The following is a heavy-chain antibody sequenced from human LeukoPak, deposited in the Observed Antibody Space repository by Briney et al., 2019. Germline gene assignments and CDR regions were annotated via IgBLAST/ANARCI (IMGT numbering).Heavy chain of an antibody. CDR1: GGSFSGYY. D-gene: IGHD5-24*01. Sequence: SETLSLTCAVYGGSFSGYYWSWIRQPPGKGLEWIGEINHSGSTNYNPSLKSRVTISVDTSKNQFSLKLSSVTAADTAVYYCARDQIEMATIMDYYYGMDVWGQGTTVTVSS. CDR3: ARDQIEMATIMDYYYGMDV. V-gene: IGHV4-34*01. CDR2: INHSGST. J-gene: IGHJ6*02.